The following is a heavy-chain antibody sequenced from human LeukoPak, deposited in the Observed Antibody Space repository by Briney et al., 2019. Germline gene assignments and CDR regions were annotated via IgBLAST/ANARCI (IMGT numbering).Heavy chain of an antibody. J-gene: IGHJ3*02. CDR2: INHSGST. V-gene: IGHV4-34*01. D-gene: IGHD4-17*01. CDR3: ARPTYGDYVYGDAFDI. CDR1: GGSFSGCY. Sequence: SSETLSLTCAVYGGSFSGCYWSWIRQPPGKGLEWIGEINHSGSTNYNPSLKSRVTISVDTSKNQFSLKLSSVTAADTAVYYCARPTYGDYVYGDAFDIWGQGTMVTVSS.